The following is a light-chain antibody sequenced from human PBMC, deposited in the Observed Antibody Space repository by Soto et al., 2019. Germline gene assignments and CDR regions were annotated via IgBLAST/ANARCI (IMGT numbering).Light chain of an antibody. CDR2: DAS. V-gene: IGKV1-5*01. Sequence: DIEMTQSPSTLSASVGDRVSITCRASQSISSWLAWYQQKPGKAPKRLIYDASSLESGVPSRFSGSGSGTQFTLSSSSLQPDDFATYYCQQCDSYPYTFGQGTNLEIK. CDR1: QSISSW. CDR3: QQCDSYPYT. J-gene: IGKJ2*01.